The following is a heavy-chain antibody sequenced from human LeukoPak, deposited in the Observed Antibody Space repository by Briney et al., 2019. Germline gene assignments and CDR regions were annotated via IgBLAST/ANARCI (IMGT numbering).Heavy chain of an antibody. CDR2: IIPILGIA. D-gene: IGHD6-13*01. CDR3: ARVGAAAGRYYFDY. V-gene: IGHV1-69*04. Sequence: ASVKVSCKASGGTFSSYAISWVRQAPGQGLEWMGRIIPILGIANYAQKFQGRVTITADKSTSTAYMELSSLRSEDTAVSYCARVGAAAGRYYFDYWGQGTLVTVSS. CDR1: GGTFSSYA. J-gene: IGHJ4*02.